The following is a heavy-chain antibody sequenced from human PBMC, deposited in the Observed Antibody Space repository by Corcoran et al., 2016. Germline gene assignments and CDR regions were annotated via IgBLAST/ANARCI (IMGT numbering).Heavy chain of an antibody. V-gene: IGHV3-7*03. CDR2: IKQDGSEK. Sequence: EVQLVESGGGLVQPGGSLRLSCAASGFSFSSHWMSWVRQAPGKGLEWVANIKQDGSEKYYVDSVKGRFTISRDNAKNSLYLQMNSLRAEDTAVYYGAGVDSAVISTPDYWGQGTLVTVSS. CDR1: GFSFSSHW. CDR3: AGVDSAVISTPDY. D-gene: IGHD5-18*01. J-gene: IGHJ4*02.